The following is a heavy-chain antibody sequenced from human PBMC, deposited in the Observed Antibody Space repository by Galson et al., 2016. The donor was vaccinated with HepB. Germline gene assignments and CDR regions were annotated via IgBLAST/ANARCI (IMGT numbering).Heavy chain of an antibody. Sequence: PLRLSGAASGSTFSNHWMSWARQAPGKGVEWVANIKQDGNEKYYVDSVKGRFTISRDNAKNSMYLQMNSLRAEDTAVYYCARKGGIYSPWGYWGQGTLVTVSS. CDR2: IKQDGNEK. CDR1: GSTFSNHW. CDR3: ARKGGIYSPWGY. J-gene: IGHJ4*02. D-gene: IGHD3-10*01. V-gene: IGHV3-7*03.